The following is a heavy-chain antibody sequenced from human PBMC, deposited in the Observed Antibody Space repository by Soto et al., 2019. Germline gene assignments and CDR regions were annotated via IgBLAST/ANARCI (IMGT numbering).Heavy chain of an antibody. CDR2: IYYSGST. CDR3: ARKSPYGSGSYFDY. D-gene: IGHD3-10*01. V-gene: IGHV4-31*03. Sequence: NPSETLSLTCTVSGGSISSGGYYWSWIRQHPGKGLEWIGYIYYSGSTYYNPSLKSRVTISVDTSKNQFSLKLSSVTAADTAVYYCARKSPYGSGSYFDYWGQGTLVTVSS. J-gene: IGHJ4*02. CDR1: GGSISSGGYY.